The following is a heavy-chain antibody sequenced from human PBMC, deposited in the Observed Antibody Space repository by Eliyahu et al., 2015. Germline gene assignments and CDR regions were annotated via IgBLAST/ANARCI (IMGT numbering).Heavy chain of an antibody. CDR1: GFTFDDXA. V-gene: IGHV3-9*01. CDR2: ISWDGGRI. J-gene: IGHJ3*02. Sequence: EVQLVESGGDLXQPGRSLXLSCIASGFTFDDXAMHWVRQPPGKGLEWVSGISWDGGRIGYADSVKGRFTISRDNAKNSLYLQMNSLRAEDTAFYFCARYYSDAFDIWGQGTMVTVSS. D-gene: IGHD2-21*01. CDR3: ARYYSDAFDI.